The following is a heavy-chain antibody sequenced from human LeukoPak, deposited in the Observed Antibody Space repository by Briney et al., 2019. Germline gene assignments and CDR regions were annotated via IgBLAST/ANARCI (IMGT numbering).Heavy chain of an antibody. J-gene: IGHJ3*02. CDR1: GGSISSYC. Sequence: PSETLSLTCTVSGGSISSYCWSWIRQPPGKGLEWSGYIYYSGSTNYNPSLKSRVTISVDTSKNQFSLKLSSVTAADTAVYYCAREYGSGSYYQRTGAFDIWGQGTMVTVSS. CDR3: AREYGSGSYYQRTGAFDI. CDR2: IYYSGST. V-gene: IGHV4-59*12. D-gene: IGHD3-10*01.